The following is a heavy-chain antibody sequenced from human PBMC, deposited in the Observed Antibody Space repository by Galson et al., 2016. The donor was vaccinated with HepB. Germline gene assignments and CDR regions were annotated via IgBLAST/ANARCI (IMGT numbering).Heavy chain of an antibody. CDR3: AKDQDCSGGNCWALYYYYGMDV. D-gene: IGHD2-15*01. V-gene: IGHV3-30*18. CDR1: GFTFSTYG. Sequence: LSCAASGFTFSTYGMHWVRQAPGKGLEWVAAISYDGSITFYPDSVKGRFTISRDNSKNTLFLQMNSLRADDTAVYYCAKDQDCSGGNCWALYYYYGMDVWGQGTTVTVSS. J-gene: IGHJ6*02. CDR2: ISYDGSIT.